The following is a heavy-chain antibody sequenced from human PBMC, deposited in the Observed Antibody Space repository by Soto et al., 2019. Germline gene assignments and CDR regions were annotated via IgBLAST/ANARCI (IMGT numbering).Heavy chain of an antibody. Sequence: ASVKVSCKASGYIFTSYAMHWVRQAPGQRLEWMGWINAGNGNTKYSQKFQGRVTITRDTSASTAYMELSSLRSEDTAVYYCAKQQQLVRGYGMDVWGQGTTVTVSS. D-gene: IGHD6-13*01. CDR1: GYIFTSYA. J-gene: IGHJ6*02. V-gene: IGHV1-3*01. CDR2: INAGNGNT. CDR3: AKQQQLVRGYGMDV.